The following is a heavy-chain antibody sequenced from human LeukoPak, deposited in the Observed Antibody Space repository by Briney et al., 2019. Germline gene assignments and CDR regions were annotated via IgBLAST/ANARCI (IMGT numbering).Heavy chain of an antibody. V-gene: IGHV4-39*01. CDR2: IYYSGST. D-gene: IGHD5-24*01. CDR3: ARHEVLRELLFGVRDGYVFDY. Sequence: SETLSLTCAVSGGSTYSNSYYWGWTRQPPGKGLEWIGSIYYSGSTYYSPSLKSRVTISVDVSKNQFSLRLRSVTAADTAVYYCARHEVLRELLFGVRDGYVFDYWGQGTLVTVSS. CDR1: GGSTYSNSYY. J-gene: IGHJ4*02.